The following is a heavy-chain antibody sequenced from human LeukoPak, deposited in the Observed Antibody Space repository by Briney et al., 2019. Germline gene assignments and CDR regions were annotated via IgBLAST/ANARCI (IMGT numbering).Heavy chain of an antibody. V-gene: IGHV1-24*01. CDR3: ATRRIGFTMVRVNWFDP. J-gene: IGHJ5*02. CDR1: GYTLTELS. CDR2: FDPEDGET. D-gene: IGHD3-10*01. Sequence: ASVKVSCKVSGYTLTELSMHWVRQAPGKGLEWMGGFDPEDGETIYAQKFQGRVTMTEDTSTDTAYMELSSLRSEDTAVYYCATRRIGFTMVRVNWFDPWGQGTLVTVSS.